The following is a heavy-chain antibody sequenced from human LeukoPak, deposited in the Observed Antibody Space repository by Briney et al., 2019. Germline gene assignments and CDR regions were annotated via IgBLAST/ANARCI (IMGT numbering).Heavy chain of an antibody. D-gene: IGHD6-13*01. J-gene: IGHJ6*02. CDR3: ATRASAAADPYYYYYGMDV. Sequence: ASVKVSCKVSGYTLTELSMHWVRQAPGKRLEWMGGFDPEDGETIYAQKFQGRVTMTEDTSTDTAYMELSSMRSEDTAVYYCATRASAAADPYYYYYGMDVWGQGTTVTVSS. CDR1: GYTLTELS. CDR2: FDPEDGET. V-gene: IGHV1-24*01.